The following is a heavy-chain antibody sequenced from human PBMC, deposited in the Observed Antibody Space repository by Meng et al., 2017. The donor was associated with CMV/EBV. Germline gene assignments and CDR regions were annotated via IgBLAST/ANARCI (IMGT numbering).Heavy chain of an antibody. J-gene: IGHJ2*01. CDR1: GFTFSSYS. CDR2: ISSSSSTI. V-gene: IGHV3-48*04. Sequence: GESLKISCAASGFTFSSYSMNWVRQAPGKGLEWVSYISSSSSTIYYADSVKGRFTISRDNAKNSLYLQMNSLRAEDTAVYYCARVGRWSSKADYSWYLDLWGRGTLVTVSS. D-gene: IGHD2-15*01. CDR3: ARVGRWSSKADYSWYLDL.